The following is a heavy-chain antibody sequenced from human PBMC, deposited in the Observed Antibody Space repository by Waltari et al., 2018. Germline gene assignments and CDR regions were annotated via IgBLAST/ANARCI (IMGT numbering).Heavy chain of an antibody. CDR2: INGDGSST. CDR3: ARDIGPYYYDLP. V-gene: IGHV3-74*01. Sequence: EVQLVESGAAFVPPGGSLRLSCAASGFTFSSYWMHWVRQAPGKGLVWVSRINGDGSSTSYADSVKGRVTISRDNAKNTLDLQMNSLRAEDTAVYYCARDIGPYYYDLPWGQGTLVTVSS. CDR1: GFTFSSYW. D-gene: IGHD3-22*01. J-gene: IGHJ1*01.